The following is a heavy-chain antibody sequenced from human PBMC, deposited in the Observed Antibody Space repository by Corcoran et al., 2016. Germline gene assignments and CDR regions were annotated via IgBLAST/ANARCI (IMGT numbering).Heavy chain of an antibody. V-gene: IGHV1-8*02. CDR2: MNPKSGDT. CDR3: ARYKTRGMIDY. J-gene: IGHJ4*02. Sequence: QVQLVQSGAEVKKPGASVKVSCKTSGYTFTTSDINWVRQATGQGLEWMGWMNPKSGDTDYAKKFQGRVSMTRDPSIDTAYMELSSLRSEDTAVEYCARYKTRGMIDYWGQGSLVTVSS. CDR1: GYTFTTSD. D-gene: IGHD3-16*01.